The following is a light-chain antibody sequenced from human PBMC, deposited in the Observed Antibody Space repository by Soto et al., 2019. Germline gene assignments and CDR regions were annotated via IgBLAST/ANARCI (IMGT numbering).Light chain of an antibody. J-gene: IGKJ4*01. CDR3: QQRSDWPLT. Sequence: LSCWASQSVGSILAWYQQKPGQAPRLPMYDASERATGIPARFSGSGSGTDFTLTITSLEPDDFAVYYCQQRSDWPLTFGGGTKVEIK. CDR1: QSVGSI. V-gene: IGKV3-11*01. CDR2: DAS.